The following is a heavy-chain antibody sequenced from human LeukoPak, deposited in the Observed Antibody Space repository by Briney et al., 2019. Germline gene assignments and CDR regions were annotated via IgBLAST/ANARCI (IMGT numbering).Heavy chain of an antibody. Sequence: GGSLRLSCAASGFTFSGYTINWVRQAPGRGLEWVSSISSDGSFIFYGDSVRGRFTISRDNAKNSVYLQMKSLSADDTAVYYCAIFGGYSGYDLFDYWGQGALVTVSS. V-gene: IGHV3-21*01. CDR3: AIFGGYSGYDLFDY. CDR1: GFTFSGYT. CDR2: ISSDGSFI. D-gene: IGHD5-12*01. J-gene: IGHJ4*02.